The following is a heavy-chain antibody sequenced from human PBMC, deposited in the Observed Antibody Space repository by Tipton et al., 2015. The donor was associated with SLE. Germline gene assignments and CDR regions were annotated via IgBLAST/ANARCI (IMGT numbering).Heavy chain of an antibody. CDR1: GGSISSHY. D-gene: IGHD2-15*01. CDR3: AGAWQGYCSGGTCYVLDY. CDR2: ISYSETT. Sequence: TLSLTCTVSGGSISSHYWSWIRQPPGKGLEWIGYISYSETTNYSPPLKSRVTISVDTSKNQFSLKLRSVTAADTAVYYCAGAWQGYCSGGTCYVLDYWGQGTLVTVSS. J-gene: IGHJ4*02. V-gene: IGHV4-59*11.